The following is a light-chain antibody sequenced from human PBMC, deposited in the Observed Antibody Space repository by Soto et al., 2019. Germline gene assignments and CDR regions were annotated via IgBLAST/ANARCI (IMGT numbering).Light chain of an antibody. V-gene: IGKV3-11*01. J-gene: IGKJ5*01. CDR2: DAS. CDR1: QIVSSN. Sequence: TQSPSTLSASLGDRAALSCRASQIVSSNFLAWYQEKPGQAPRLLIYDASNRATGIPARFGGSGSGTDFTLTISSLEPEDSAIYYCQQRNIWPPVTFGQGTRLEI. CDR3: QQRNIWPPVT.